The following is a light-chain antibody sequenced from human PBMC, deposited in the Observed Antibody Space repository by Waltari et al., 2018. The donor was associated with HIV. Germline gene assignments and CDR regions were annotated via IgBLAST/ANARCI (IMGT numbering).Light chain of an antibody. CDR1: SSYVGGYKY. V-gene: IGLV2-11*01. J-gene: IGLJ1*01. CDR2: DVS. CDR3: CSYAGSYTYV. Sequence: QSALTQPRSVSGSPGQSVTISCTGTSSYVGGYKYVSWYQQHPGKAPKVIIYDVSKRPSGVPDRFSGSKSGNTASLTISGLQAEDEADYYCCSYAGSYTYVFGTATKVTVL.